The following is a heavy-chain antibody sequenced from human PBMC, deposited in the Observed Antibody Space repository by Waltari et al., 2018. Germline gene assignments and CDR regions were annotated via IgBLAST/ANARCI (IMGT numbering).Heavy chain of an antibody. Sequence: EVQLVESGGGVVQPGGSLRLSCAASGFTFVNNGLNWVRQAPGKGLGGVSFITGSGSAKNYADSVKGRFTISRDNARNSLFLQMDSLRAEDTAVYYCARLPHDSQPGPWGQGTLVTVSS. V-gene: IGHV3-48*03. J-gene: IGHJ5*02. CDR3: ARLPHDSQPGP. CDR2: ITGSGSAK. CDR1: GFTFVNNG. D-gene: IGHD1-1*01.